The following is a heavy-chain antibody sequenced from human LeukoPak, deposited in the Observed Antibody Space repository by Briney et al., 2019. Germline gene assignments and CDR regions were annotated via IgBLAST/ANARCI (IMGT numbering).Heavy chain of an antibody. CDR1: GFTFSSYA. Sequence: PGGSLRLSCAASGFTFSSYAMSWVRQAPGKGQEWVSAISGSGGSTYYADSVKGRFTISRDNSKNTLYLQMNSLRAEDTAVYYCAKVSPRVYYYDSSGCYPAWGQGTLVTVSS. CDR3: AKVSPRVYYYDSSGCYPA. J-gene: IGHJ4*02. D-gene: IGHD3-22*01. CDR2: ISGSGGST. V-gene: IGHV3-23*01.